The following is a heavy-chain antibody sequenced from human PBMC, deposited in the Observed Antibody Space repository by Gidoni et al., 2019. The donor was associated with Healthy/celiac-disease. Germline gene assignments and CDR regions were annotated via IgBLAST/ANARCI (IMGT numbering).Heavy chain of an antibody. D-gene: IGHD5-12*01. Sequence: GQLVESAGSVVRPGGSLRLSCSASAFIFDVYGSRWVRQAPGKALEWVSGIKLNGDSTGYADSVKGRFTISGDNAKNSLDLQMNSLRAADTALYFCARDRVSGASIVATSVWHYYYGMDVWGQGTTVTVSS. V-gene: IGHV3-20*04. J-gene: IGHJ6*02. CDR1: AFIFDVYG. CDR2: IKLNGDST. CDR3: ARDRVSGASIVATSVWHYYYGMDV.